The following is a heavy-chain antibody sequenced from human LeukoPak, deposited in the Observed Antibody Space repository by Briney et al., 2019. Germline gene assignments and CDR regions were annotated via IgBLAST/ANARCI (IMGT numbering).Heavy chain of an antibody. CDR3: ARDGGYLPLYGMDV. Sequence: ASVKVSCKASGYTFTNYDINWVRQATGQGLEWMGWMGSNSGDTGYAQKFQDRVTMTRDTFISTAYMELNNVRSEDTAVYYCARDGGYLPLYGMDVWGQGTTVTVSS. CDR1: GYTFTNYD. J-gene: IGHJ6*02. V-gene: IGHV1-8*01. D-gene: IGHD4-17*01. CDR2: MGSNSGDT.